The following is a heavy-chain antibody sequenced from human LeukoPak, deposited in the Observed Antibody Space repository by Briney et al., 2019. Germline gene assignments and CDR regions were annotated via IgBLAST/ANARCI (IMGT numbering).Heavy chain of an antibody. CDR3: ARSGSTAFDY. Sequence: KPSETLSLTCTVSGGSISSSSYYWGWIRQPPGKGLEWIGSIYYSGSTYYNPSLKSRVTISVDTSKNQFSLNLTSVTAADTAVYYCARSGSTAFDYWGQGTLVTVSS. CDR1: GGSISSSSYY. V-gene: IGHV4-39*07. D-gene: IGHD1-26*01. CDR2: IYYSGST. J-gene: IGHJ4*02.